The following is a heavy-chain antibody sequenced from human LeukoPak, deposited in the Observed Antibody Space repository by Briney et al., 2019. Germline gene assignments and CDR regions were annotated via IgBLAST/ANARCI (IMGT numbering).Heavy chain of an antibody. CDR1: GFTFNIYA. D-gene: IGHD5-24*01. J-gene: IGHJ4*02. CDR2: ISSSSSYI. Sequence: GGSLRLSCAASGFTFNIYAMSWVRQAPGKGLEWVSSISSSSSYIYYADSVKGRFTISRDNAKNSLYLQMNSLRAEDTAVYYCASWDGVIPLDYWGQGTLVTVSS. V-gene: IGHV3-21*01. CDR3: ASWDGVIPLDY.